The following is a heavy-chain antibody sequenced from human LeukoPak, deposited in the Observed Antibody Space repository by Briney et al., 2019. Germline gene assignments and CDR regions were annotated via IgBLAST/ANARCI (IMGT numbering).Heavy chain of an antibody. V-gene: IGHV4-39*02. CDR1: GGSISSSSYY. Sequence: SETLSLTCTVSGGSISSSSYYWGWIRQPPGKGLEWIGSIYYSETTYYNPSLKSRVTISVDTSKNHFSLKLSSVTAADTAVYYCASPAGSGWYFFDYRGQGTLVTVSS. CDR3: ASPAGSGWYFFDY. CDR2: IYYSETT. J-gene: IGHJ4*02. D-gene: IGHD6-19*01.